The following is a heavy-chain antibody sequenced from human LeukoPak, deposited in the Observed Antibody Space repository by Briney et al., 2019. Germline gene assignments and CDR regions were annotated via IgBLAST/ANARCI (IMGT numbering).Heavy chain of an antibody. V-gene: IGHV3-23*01. Sequence: GGSLRLSCAASGFTVSSNYMSWVRQAPGKGLEWVSAISTTGGSTYYADSVKGRFTISRDNSKNTLYLQMNSLRAEDTAIYYCAKNGDRGAYCSGGSCYPYYYYYMDVWGKGTTVTISS. CDR3: AKNGDRGAYCSGGSCYPYYYYYMDV. CDR1: GFTVSSNY. D-gene: IGHD2-15*01. CDR2: ISTTGGST. J-gene: IGHJ6*03.